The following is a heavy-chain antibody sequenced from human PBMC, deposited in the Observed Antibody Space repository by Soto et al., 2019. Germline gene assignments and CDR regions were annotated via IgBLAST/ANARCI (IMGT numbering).Heavy chain of an antibody. CDR3: VYCSSTSCFQDY. J-gene: IGHJ4*02. CDR1: GGTFSSYT. Sequence: QVQLVQSGAEVKKPGSSVKVSCKASGGTFSSYTISWVRQAPGQGLEWMGRIIPILGIANYAQKFQGRVTITADKSTSTAYMELSSLRSEDTAVYYCVYCSSTSCFQDYWGQGTLVTVSS. V-gene: IGHV1-69*02. D-gene: IGHD2-2*01. CDR2: IIPILGIA.